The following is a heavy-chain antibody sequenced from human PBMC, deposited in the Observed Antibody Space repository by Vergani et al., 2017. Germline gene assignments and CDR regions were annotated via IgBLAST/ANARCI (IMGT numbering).Heavy chain of an antibody. J-gene: IGHJ3*01. CDR3: ARDGGEYDKDALDV. D-gene: IGHD2-21*01. V-gene: IGHV4-38-2*02. Sequence: QVQLQESGPGLVKPSETLSLTCTVSGDSVISTDYHWGWIRQPPGKGLEWIGRIYTSGATNYNPSLRSRAIMSVDASKKQFSLKLTSVTAADTAVYYCARDGGEYDKDALDVWGQGTKVTVTS. CDR2: IYTSGAT. CDR1: GDSVISTDY.